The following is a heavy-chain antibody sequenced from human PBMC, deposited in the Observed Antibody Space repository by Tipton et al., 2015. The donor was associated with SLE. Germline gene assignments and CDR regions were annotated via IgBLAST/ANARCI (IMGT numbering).Heavy chain of an antibody. Sequence: TLSLTCTVSGGSLSIYYWSWIRQPPGKGLEWIGYVYLNGRTNYNSSLESRITISEDTSKNQFSLRLTSVTAADTAVYYCARLAPGYSSGWFDSWGQGTLVTVSS. D-gene: IGHD6-19*01. CDR3: ARLAPGYSSGWFDS. CDR2: VYLNGRT. J-gene: IGHJ5*01. V-gene: IGHV4-59*01. CDR1: GGSLSIYY.